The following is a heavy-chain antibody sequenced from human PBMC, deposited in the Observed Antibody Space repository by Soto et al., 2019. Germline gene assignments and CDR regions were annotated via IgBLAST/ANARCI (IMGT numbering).Heavy chain of an antibody. CDR1: GGSISSYY. V-gene: IGHV4-59*04. CDR3: ARLGGYCSTTGCYGYYAMDV. CDR2: IYYSGNT. Sequence: LSLTCTVSGGSISSYYWSWIRQPPGKGLEWIGYIYYSGNTYYNPSLKSRVTMSVDTSKNQFSLKLSSVTATDTAVYYCARLGGYCSTTGCYGYYAMDVWGQGTTVTVSS. J-gene: IGHJ6*02. D-gene: IGHD2-2*01.